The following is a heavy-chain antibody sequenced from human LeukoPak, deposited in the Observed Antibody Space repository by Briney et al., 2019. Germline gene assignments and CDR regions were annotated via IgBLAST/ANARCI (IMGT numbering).Heavy chain of an antibody. CDR3: ARGPVTPIQNWFDP. CDR2: INPNSGAT. Sequence: GASVKVSCKASGYTFTDYYLHWVRQAPGQGLEWMGRINPNSGATNYAQQFQGTVTMTRDTSISTAYMELSRLRSDDTAVYYCARGPVTPIQNWFDPWGQGTLVTDSS. CDR1: GYTFTDYY. J-gene: IGHJ5*02. V-gene: IGHV1-2*06. D-gene: IGHD4-17*01.